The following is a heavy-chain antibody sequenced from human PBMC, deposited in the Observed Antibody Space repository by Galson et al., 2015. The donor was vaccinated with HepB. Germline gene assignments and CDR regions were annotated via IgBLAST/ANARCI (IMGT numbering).Heavy chain of an antibody. CDR1: GYSFSTYW. CDR2: IYPGDSDT. CDR3: GRHEGYCSSTSCSYYSGMDV. V-gene: IGHV5-51*01. J-gene: IGHJ6*02. D-gene: IGHD2-2*01. Sequence: QSGAEVKKPGESLKISCKGSGYSFSTYWIGWVRQMPGKGLEWMGIIYPGDSDTRYNPSFQGQVTISADKSISTAYLQWSSLKASDTAMYYCGRHEGYCSSTSCSYYSGMDVWGQGTTVTVSS.